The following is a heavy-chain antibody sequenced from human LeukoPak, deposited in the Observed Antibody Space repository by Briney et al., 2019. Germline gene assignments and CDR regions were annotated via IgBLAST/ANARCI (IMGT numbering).Heavy chain of an antibody. J-gene: IGHJ4*02. Sequence: GRSLRLSCAASGFTFSSYAMHWVRQAPGKGLEWVAVISYDGSNKYYADSVKGRFTISRDNSKNTLYLQMNSLRAEDTAVYYCARDRLEQQLVLSITFDYWGQGTLVTVSS. CDR2: ISYDGSNK. CDR1: GFTFSSYA. CDR3: ARDRLEQQLVLSITFDY. V-gene: IGHV3-30*04. D-gene: IGHD6-13*01.